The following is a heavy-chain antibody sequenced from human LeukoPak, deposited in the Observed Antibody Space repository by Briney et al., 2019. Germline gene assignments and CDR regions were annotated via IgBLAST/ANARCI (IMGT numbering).Heavy chain of an antibody. Sequence: PGGSLRLSCAASGFTFSTYGMTWVRQAPGKGLEWVSAISGSAATTFYADSVKGRFTISRDNSKNTLYLQMNSLRAEDTAVYYCAKDPPSSYYDSSGPLGDYWGQGTLVTVSS. CDR2: ISGSAATT. D-gene: IGHD3-22*01. CDR3: AKDPPSSYYDSSGPLGDY. J-gene: IGHJ4*02. V-gene: IGHV3-23*01. CDR1: GFTFSTYG.